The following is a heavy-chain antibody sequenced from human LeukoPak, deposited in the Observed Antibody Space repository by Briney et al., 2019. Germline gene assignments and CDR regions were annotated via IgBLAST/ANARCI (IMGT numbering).Heavy chain of an antibody. CDR2: IKQDGNEE. CDR3: ATDLGHSIHYFVS. D-gene: IGHD2-21*01. V-gene: IGHV3-7*01. CDR1: GFIFGSYW. Sequence: GGSLRLSCAASGFIFGSYWMSWVRQAPGKGLEWVANIKQDGNEEFYVDSVKGRFTISRDNGKNSLYLHMHSLGAEDTAVYYCATDLGHSIHYFVSWGQGTLVTVSS. J-gene: IGHJ4*02.